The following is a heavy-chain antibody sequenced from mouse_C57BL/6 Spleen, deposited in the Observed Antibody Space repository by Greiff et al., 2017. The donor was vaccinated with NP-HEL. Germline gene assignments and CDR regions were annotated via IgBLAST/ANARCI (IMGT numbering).Heavy chain of an antibody. Sequence: VQLQQSGPELVKPGASVKMSCKASGYTFTDYNMHWVKQSPGKSLEWIGYINPNNGGTSYNQKFKGKATLTVNTSSSTAYMELRSLTSEDSAVYYCARTRTAQASGFAYWGQGTLVTVSA. D-gene: IGHD3-2*02. CDR2: INPNNGGT. CDR1: GYTFTDYN. CDR3: ARTRTAQASGFAY. V-gene: IGHV1-22*01. J-gene: IGHJ3*01.